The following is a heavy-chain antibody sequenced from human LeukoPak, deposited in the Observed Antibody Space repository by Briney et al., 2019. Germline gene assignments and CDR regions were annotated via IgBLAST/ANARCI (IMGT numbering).Heavy chain of an antibody. CDR1: GFTFSNFA. CDR3: TREGYYYDSSGYSNWFDP. Sequence: PGGSLRLSCAASGFTFSNFAMNWVRQAPGKGLEWVSTISGSGGITYYADSVKGRFTISRDNSKNTLYLQMNSLRAEDTAVYYCTREGYYYDSSGYSNWFDPWGQGTLVTVSS. CDR2: ISGSGGIT. V-gene: IGHV3-23*01. J-gene: IGHJ5*02. D-gene: IGHD3-22*01.